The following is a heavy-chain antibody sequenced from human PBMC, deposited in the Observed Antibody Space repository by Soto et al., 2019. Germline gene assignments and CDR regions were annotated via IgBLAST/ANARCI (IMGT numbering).Heavy chain of an antibody. CDR3: AKDGSYYDSPTESDY. CDR1: GFTFSSYT. V-gene: IGHV3-23*01. CDR2: ISGSGGFT. J-gene: IGHJ4*02. Sequence: EVQLLESGGGLVQPGGSLRLSCAASGFTFSSYTMTWVRQAPGRGLEWVSSISGSGGFTYYADSVKGRFTISRANSKNTLYVQMNRLRAEDTAIYYCAKDGSYYDSPTESDYWGQGTLVTVSS. D-gene: IGHD3-22*01.